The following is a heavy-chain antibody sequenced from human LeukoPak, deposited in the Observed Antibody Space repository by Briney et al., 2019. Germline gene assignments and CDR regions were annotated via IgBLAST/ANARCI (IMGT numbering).Heavy chain of an antibody. D-gene: IGHD2-15*01. CDR2: INTNTWNP. CDR1: GYTFTDYY. Sequence: ASVKVSCKASGYTFTDYYIHWVRQAPGQGLECLGGINTNTWNPTYGQGFTGRFVFSFDTSVSTAYLEISSLKAEDTAIYYCARSRRVVVPSTLNSADDYYYYMDVWGKGTTVTVSS. V-gene: IGHV7-4-1*02. CDR3: ARSRRVVVPSTLNSADDYYYYMDV. J-gene: IGHJ6*03.